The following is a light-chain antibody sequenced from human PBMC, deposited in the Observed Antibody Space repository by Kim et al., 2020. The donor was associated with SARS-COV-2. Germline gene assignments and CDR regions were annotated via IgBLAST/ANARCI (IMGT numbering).Light chain of an antibody. CDR3: QQSYSTPLT. Sequence: DIQMTQSPSSLSASVGDRVTITCRASQSISSYLNWYQQKPGKAPKLLIYGASSLQSGVPSRFSGSGSGTDFTLTISSLQPEDFATYYGQQSYSTPLTFGGGTKLEI. J-gene: IGKJ4*01. V-gene: IGKV1-39*01. CDR2: GAS. CDR1: QSISSY.